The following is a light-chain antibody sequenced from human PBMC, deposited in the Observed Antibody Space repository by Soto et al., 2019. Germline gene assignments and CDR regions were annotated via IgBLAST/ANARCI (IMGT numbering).Light chain of an antibody. J-gene: IGKJ1*01. CDR2: GAS. V-gene: IGKV3-20*01. Sequence: EIVLTQSPGTLSLSPGERATLSCTASQSVSSSYLAWYQQKPGQAPRLLIYGASSRATGIPDMFSGSGSGTDFTLTISRLEPEDFAVYYCQQYGSSPRTFGQGTKVDI. CDR1: QSVSSSY. CDR3: QQYGSSPRT.